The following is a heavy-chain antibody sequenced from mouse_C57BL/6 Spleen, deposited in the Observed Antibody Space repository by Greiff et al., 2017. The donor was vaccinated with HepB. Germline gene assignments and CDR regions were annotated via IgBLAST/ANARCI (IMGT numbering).Heavy chain of an antibody. V-gene: IGHV1-53*01. J-gene: IGHJ4*01. CDR2: INPSNGGT. D-gene: IGHD2-3*01. CDR3: ARWLLREMDY. CDR1: GYTFTSYW. Sequence: VKLVESGTELVKPGASVKLSCKASGYTFTSYWMHWVKQRPGQGLEWIGNINPSNGGTNYNEKFKSKATLTVDKSSSTAYMQLSSLTSEDSAVYYCARWLLREMDYWGQGTSVTVSS.